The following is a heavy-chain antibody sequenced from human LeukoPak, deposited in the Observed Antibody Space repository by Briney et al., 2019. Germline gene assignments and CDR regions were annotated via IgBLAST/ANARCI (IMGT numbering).Heavy chain of an antibody. J-gene: IGHJ6*03. D-gene: IGHD3-3*01. CDR2: ISSNGGST. CDR3: ARSLEWLLTYYYYYYMDV. Sequence: PGGSLRLSYAASGFTFSSYAMHWVRQAPGKGLEYVSAISSNGGSTYYAISVKGRFTISRDNSKNTLYLQMGSLRAEDMAVYYCARSLEWLLTYYYYYYMDVWGKGTTVTVSS. V-gene: IGHV3-64*01. CDR1: GFTFSSYA.